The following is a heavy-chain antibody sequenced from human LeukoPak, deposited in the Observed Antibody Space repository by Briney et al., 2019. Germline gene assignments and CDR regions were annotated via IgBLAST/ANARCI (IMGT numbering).Heavy chain of an antibody. CDR3: AKDVDSADIVVVVAAKPAYYYYGMDV. J-gene: IGHJ6*02. CDR2: ISGSGGST. D-gene: IGHD2-15*01. Sequence: PGGSLRLSCAASGFTFSSYAMSWVRQAPGKGLEWVSAISGSGGSTYYADSVKGRFTISRDNSKNTLYLQMNSLRAEDTAVYYCAKDVDSADIVVVVAAKPAYYYYGMDVWGQGTTVTVSS. V-gene: IGHV3-23*01. CDR1: GFTFSSYA.